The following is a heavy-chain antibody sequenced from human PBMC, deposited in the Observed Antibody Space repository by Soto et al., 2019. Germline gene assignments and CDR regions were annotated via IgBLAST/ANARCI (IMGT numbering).Heavy chain of an antibody. D-gene: IGHD3-10*01. CDR1: GYTFTSYG. CDR3: ARVFGRGPIGRWFRELPYYGMDV. V-gene: IGHV1-18*01. Sequence: QVQLVQSGAEVKKPGASVKVSCKASGYTFTSYGISWVRQAPGQGLEWMGWISAYNGNTNYAQKLQGRVTMTTDTTTSKGYMELGRLGTDETAGYYCARVFGRGPIGRWFRELPYYGMDVWGQGTTGTVSS. J-gene: IGHJ6*02. CDR2: ISAYNGNT.